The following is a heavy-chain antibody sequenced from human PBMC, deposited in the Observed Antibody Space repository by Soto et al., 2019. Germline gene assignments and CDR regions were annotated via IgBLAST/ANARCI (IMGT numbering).Heavy chain of an antibody. CDR3: AKKEGASYYYYGMDV. Sequence: GGSLRLSCAASGFTFSSYAMSWVRQAPGKGLEWVSAISGSGGSTYYADSVKGRFTISRDNSKNTLYLQMNSLRAEDTAVYYCAKKEGASYYYYGMDVWGQGTTVTVSS. CDR1: GFTFSSYA. D-gene: IGHD1-26*01. CDR2: ISGSGGST. V-gene: IGHV3-23*01. J-gene: IGHJ6*02.